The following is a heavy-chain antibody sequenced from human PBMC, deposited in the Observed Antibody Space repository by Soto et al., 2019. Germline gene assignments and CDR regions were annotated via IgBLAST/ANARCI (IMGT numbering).Heavy chain of an antibody. D-gene: IGHD3-9*01. J-gene: IGHJ4*02. CDR2: IIPITGTA. CDR1: GGTFSSYT. Sequence: ASVKVSCKASGGTFSSYTLNWVRQAPGQGLEWMGGIIPITGTANYAQKFQGRVTITADKSTSTAYMELSSLRSEDTAVYYCARGGKFYDVLTGYYSLDFWGQGTLVTVS. CDR3: ARGGKFYDVLTGYYSLDF. V-gene: IGHV1-69*06.